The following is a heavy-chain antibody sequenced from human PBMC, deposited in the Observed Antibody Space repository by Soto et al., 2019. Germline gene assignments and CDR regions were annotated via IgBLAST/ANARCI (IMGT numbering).Heavy chain of an antibody. V-gene: IGHV1-69*13. CDR1: GGTFSSYA. D-gene: IGHD6-19*01. CDR3: ARDDRSGWYYFDY. CDR2: IIPIFGTA. Sequence: SVKVSCKASGGTFSSYAISWVRQAPGQGLEWMGGIIPIFGTANYAQKFQGRDTITADESTSTAYMELSSLRSEDTAVYYCARDDRSGWYYFDYWGQGTLVTVSS. J-gene: IGHJ4*02.